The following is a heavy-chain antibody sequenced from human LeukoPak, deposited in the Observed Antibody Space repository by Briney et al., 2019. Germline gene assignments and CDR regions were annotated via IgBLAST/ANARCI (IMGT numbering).Heavy chain of an antibody. J-gene: IGHJ4*02. Sequence: GGSLRLSCAASGFTFSSYGMHWVRQAPGKGLEWVAFIRYDGSNKYYADSVKGRFTISRDNSKNTLYLQMNSLRAEDTAVYYCAKPHLCSSTSCYPVTYYFDYWGQGTLVTVSS. V-gene: IGHV3-30*02. CDR1: GFTFSSYG. CDR3: AKPHLCSSTSCYPVTYYFDY. D-gene: IGHD2-2*01. CDR2: IRYDGSNK.